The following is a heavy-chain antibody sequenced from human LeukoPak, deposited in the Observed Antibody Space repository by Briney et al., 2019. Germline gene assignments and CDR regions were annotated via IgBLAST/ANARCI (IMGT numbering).Heavy chain of an antibody. Sequence: SETLSLTCAVSGYSISSGYYWGWIRQPPGKGLEWIGSIYHSGSTYYNPSLKSRVTISVDTSKTQFPLKLSSVTAADTAVYYCARRGSKSGWFDPWGQGTLVTVSS. CDR3: ARRGSKSGWFDP. J-gene: IGHJ5*02. CDR1: GYSISSGYY. CDR2: IYHSGST. D-gene: IGHD2-15*01. V-gene: IGHV4-38-2*01.